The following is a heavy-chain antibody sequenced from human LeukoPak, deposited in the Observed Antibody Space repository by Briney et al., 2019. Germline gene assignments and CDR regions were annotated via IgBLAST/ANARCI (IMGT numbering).Heavy chain of an antibody. CDR2: ISGRGDGT. J-gene: IGHJ5*02. CDR3: AKEGGAAGSTSNFDP. D-gene: IGHD6-13*01. Sequence: PGGSLRLSCAASRFTFSSNAMSWVRQAPGKGLEWVSAISGRGDGTYYADSVKGRFIISRDNSKNTLYLQMNSLRADDTAVYYCAKEGGAAGSTSNFDPWGQGTLVTVSS. V-gene: IGHV3-23*01. CDR1: RFTFSSNA.